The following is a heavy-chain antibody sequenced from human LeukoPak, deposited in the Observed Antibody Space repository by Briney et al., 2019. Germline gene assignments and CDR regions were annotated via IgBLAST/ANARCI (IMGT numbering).Heavy chain of an antibody. CDR2: ISSSSSYI. J-gene: IGHJ6*03. CDR3: ARDPAFGEYYYYYYMDV. CDR1: GFTFSSYS. Sequence: GGSLRLSCAASGFTFSSYSMNWVRQAPGKGLEWVSSISSSSSYIYYADSVKGRFTISRDNAKNSLYLQMNSLRAEDTAVYYCARDPAFGEYYYYYYMDVWGKGTTVTISS. V-gene: IGHV3-21*01. D-gene: IGHD3-10*01.